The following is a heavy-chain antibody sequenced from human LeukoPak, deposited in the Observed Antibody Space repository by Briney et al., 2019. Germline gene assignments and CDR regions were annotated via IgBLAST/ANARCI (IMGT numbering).Heavy chain of an antibody. V-gene: IGHV5-51*01. J-gene: IGHJ4*02. D-gene: IGHD3-3*01. CDR2: IYPGDSDS. CDR1: GYSFNSYW. CDR3: ARGPGSGYYPSYFDY. Sequence: GDSLKISCNCSGYSFNSYWIGLVRQTPGKGLEWMVIIYPGDSDSRYSPSFQGQVTISADKSISTAYLQWSSLRASDTAMYYCARGPGSGYYPSYFDYWGQGILVTVSS.